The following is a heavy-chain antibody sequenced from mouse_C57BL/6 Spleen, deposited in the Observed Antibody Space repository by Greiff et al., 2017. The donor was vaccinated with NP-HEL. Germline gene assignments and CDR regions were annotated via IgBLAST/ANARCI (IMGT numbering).Heavy chain of an antibody. CDR1: GFTFSSYA. J-gene: IGHJ3*01. D-gene: IGHD2-12*01. CDR3: TRKDDGFAY. V-gene: IGHV5-9-1*02. CDR2: ISSGGDYI. Sequence: EVKVVESGEGLVKPGGSLKLSCAASGFTFSSYAMSWVRQTPEKRLEWVAYISSGGDYIYYADTVKGRFTISRDNARNTLYLQMSSLKSEDTAMYYCTRKDDGFAYWGQGTLVTVSA.